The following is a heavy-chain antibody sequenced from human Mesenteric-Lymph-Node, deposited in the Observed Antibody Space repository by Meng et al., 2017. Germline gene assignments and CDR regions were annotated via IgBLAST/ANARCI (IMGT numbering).Heavy chain of an antibody. CDR1: GFTFSSYS. CDR3: AKDAVWQQLEYFDY. Sequence: GESLKISCAASGFTFSSYSMNWVRQAPGKGLEWVSSISSSSSYIYYADSVKGRFTISRDNSKNTLYLQMNSLRAEDTAVYYCAKDAVWQQLEYFDYWGQGTLVTVSS. J-gene: IGHJ4*02. D-gene: IGHD6-13*01. CDR2: ISSSSSYI. V-gene: IGHV3-21*04.